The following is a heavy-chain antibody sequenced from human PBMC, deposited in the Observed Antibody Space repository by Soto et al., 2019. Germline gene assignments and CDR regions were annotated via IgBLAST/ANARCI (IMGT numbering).Heavy chain of an antibody. J-gene: IGHJ6*02. V-gene: IGHV1-69*02. Sequence: GASVKVSCKASGGTFSTHTITWLRQAPGQGPEWMGRILPVLNIANYAQKFQGRVTITRDTSASTAYMELSSLRSEDTAVYYCARWGMDVWGQGTTVTVSS. CDR2: ILPVLNIA. CDR1: GGTFSTHT. CDR3: ARWGMDV.